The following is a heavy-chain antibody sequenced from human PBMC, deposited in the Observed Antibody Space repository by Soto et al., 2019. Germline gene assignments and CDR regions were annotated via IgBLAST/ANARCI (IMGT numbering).Heavy chain of an antibody. J-gene: IGHJ5*02. CDR1: GYSISAGGYY. CDR2: FYSSGSI. V-gene: IGHV4-31*03. D-gene: IGHD6-19*01. Sequence: SETLSLTCFVSGYSISAGGYYWSWIRHHPGKGLEWIGSFYSSGSIIYNPSLRSRVSISGDTSSNQFSMSLTSVTAADTARYYCARMYSSGSGWFHPWGQGTLVTVSS. CDR3: ARMYSSGSGWFHP.